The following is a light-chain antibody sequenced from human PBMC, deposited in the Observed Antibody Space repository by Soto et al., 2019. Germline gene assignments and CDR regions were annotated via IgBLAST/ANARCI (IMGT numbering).Light chain of an antibody. Sequence: DIQVTQSPSSVSASVGDRVTITCRTSQDVSSWLAWYQQKPGKAPELLIYSASTLRTGVPLRFSGSGSGTDFTLTISSLQPEDFATYYCQPANSFPLTFGGGTKVEIK. CDR2: SAS. V-gene: IGKV1-12*01. J-gene: IGKJ4*01. CDR1: QDVSSW. CDR3: QPANSFPLT.